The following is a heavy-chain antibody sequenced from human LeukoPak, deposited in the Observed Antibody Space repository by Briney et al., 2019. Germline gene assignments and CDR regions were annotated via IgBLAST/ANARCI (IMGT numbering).Heavy chain of an antibody. D-gene: IGHD7-27*01. J-gene: IGHJ4*02. CDR3: MTAHGRHWELDY. CDR2: IQPDGSEK. CDR1: GLSFSSYW. V-gene: IGHV3-7*04. Sequence: GGSLRLSCAASGLSFSSYWMNWVRQAPGKGLEWVANIQPDGSEKHYVDSVEGRFTISRNNAKNSLYLQMNKLGADDTAVYYCMTAHGRHWELDYWGQGTLVTVSS.